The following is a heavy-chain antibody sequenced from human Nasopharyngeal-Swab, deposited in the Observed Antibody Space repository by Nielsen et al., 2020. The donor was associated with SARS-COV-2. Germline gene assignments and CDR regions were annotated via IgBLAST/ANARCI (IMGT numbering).Heavy chain of an antibody. CDR3: ARGLSGVVPAPILGLGPYYYFYYMDV. D-gene: IGHD2-2*01. V-gene: IGHV4-34*01. Sequence: GSLRLSCAVSGGSFSANYWGWIRQPPGKGLEWIGEINHSGSTNYNPSLKSRVTTSVDTSKSQFSLKLTSVTAADTSVYYCARGLSGVVPAPILGLGPYYYFYYMDVWGKGTTVTVSS. CDR2: INHSGST. J-gene: IGHJ6*03. CDR1: GGSFSANY.